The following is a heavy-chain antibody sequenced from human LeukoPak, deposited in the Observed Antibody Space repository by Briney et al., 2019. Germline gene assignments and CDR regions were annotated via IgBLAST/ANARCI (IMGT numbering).Heavy chain of an antibody. CDR1: GFTFSNYE. J-gene: IGHJ4*02. CDR2: ISSSGSTI. D-gene: IGHD6-6*01. V-gene: IGHV3-48*03. CDR3: ARLYSSSPDY. Sequence: GGSLRLSCAASGFTFSNYEMNWVRQAPGKGLEWVSYISSSGSTIYYAGSVKGRFTISRDNAKKSLYPQMNSLRAEDTAVYYCARLYSSSPDYWGQGTLVTVSS.